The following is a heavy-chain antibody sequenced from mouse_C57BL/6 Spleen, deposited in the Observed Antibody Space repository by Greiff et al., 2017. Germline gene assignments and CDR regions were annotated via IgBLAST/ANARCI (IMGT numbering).Heavy chain of an antibody. V-gene: IGHV1-72*01. CDR2: IEPNSGGT. CDR3: ASGLSTFDY. CDR1: GYTFTSYW. J-gene: IGHJ2*01. Sequence: QVQLQQPGAELVKPGASVKLSCKASGYTFTSYWMHWVKQRPGRGLEWIGRIEPNSGGTKYNEKLKSKATLTVDKPSSTAFMQLISLTSEDSAVYYCASGLSTFDYWGQGTTLTVSS. D-gene: IGHD1-2*01.